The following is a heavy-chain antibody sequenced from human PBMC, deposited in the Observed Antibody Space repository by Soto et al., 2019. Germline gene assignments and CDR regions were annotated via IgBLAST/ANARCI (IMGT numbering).Heavy chain of an antibody. J-gene: IGHJ5*02. CDR3: ARTRISSSGYYYSHWFDP. CDR2: IYYSGRT. D-gene: IGHD3-22*01. V-gene: IGHV4-59*01. Sequence: SETLSLTCTVSGGSIRDYFWTWIRQPPGKGLEWIGYIYYSGRTNYNPSLKSRVSISVDTSKSHFSLQLRSVTAADTAVYYCARTRISSSGYYYSHWFDPWGQGTLVTVS. CDR1: GGSIRDYF.